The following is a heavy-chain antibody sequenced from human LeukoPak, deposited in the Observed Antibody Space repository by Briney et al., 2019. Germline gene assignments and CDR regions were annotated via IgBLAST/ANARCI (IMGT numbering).Heavy chain of an antibody. CDR3: ARQYSGSYSRTYYFDY. D-gene: IGHD1-26*01. J-gene: IGHJ4*02. CDR1: GGSISSGGYS. V-gene: IGHV4-30-2*03. CDR2: IYHSGST. Sequence: PSETLSLTCAVSGGSISSGGYSWSWIRQPPGKGLEWIGYIYHSGSTYYNPSLKSRVTISVDTSKNQFSLKLSSVTAADTAVYYCARQYSGSYSRTYYFDYWGQGTLVTVSS.